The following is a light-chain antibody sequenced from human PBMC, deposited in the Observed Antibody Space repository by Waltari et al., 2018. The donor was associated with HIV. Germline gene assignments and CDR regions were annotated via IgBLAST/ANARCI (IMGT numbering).Light chain of an antibody. V-gene: IGLV1-40*01. Sequence: QSILTQPPSVSGAPGQRVTIPCTGNSFNIGAGSDVHWYQQFPGPAPRLLIHGNTNRPSGVPDRFSGSKSDTSASLAITGLEAEDEADYYCQSYDRSLTGWVFGGGTKLTVL. J-gene: IGLJ3*02. CDR3: QSYDRSLTGWV. CDR1: SFNIGAGSD. CDR2: GNT.